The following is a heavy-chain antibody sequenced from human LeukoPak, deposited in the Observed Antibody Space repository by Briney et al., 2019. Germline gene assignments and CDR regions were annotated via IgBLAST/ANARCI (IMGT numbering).Heavy chain of an antibody. CDR3: ARKTGDSDALDI. Sequence: PSETLSLTCTVSGGSISSYYWSWIRQPPGKGLEWIGYMYYRGSINYNPSLKSRVTISIDTSKNQFSLKLSSVTAADTAVYYCARKTGDSDALDIWGQGTMVTVSS. D-gene: IGHD7-27*01. J-gene: IGHJ3*02. V-gene: IGHV4-59*01. CDR1: GGSISSYY. CDR2: MYYRGSI.